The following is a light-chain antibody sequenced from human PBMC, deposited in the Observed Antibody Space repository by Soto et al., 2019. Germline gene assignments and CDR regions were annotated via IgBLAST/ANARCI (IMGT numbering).Light chain of an antibody. CDR3: QQSYSTPPT. CDR1: QSVSSR. J-gene: IGKJ1*01. CDR2: GAS. V-gene: IGKV3D-15*01. Sequence: EIVMPQSPATLSVSPGERVTLSCRASQSVSSRLAWYHQKPGQSPRLLIYGASSRATGIPDRFSGSGSGTDFTLTISSLQPEDFATYYCQQSYSTPPTFGQGTKVDI.